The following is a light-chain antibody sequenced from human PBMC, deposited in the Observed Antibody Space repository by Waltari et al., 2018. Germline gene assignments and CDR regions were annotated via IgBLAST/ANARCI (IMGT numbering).Light chain of an antibody. CDR1: SGHSRYA. V-gene: IGLV4-69*02. Sequence: QLVLTQSPSASASLGASVKLTCTLSSGHSRYAIAWHQQQPQKGPRYLMKVNSDGSHSKGDGIPDRFSGSRSGAERSLTISSLQSEDEADYYCQTWDTGVAVFGGGTQLTVL. CDR3: QTWDTGVAV. CDR2: VNSDGSH. J-gene: IGLJ7*01.